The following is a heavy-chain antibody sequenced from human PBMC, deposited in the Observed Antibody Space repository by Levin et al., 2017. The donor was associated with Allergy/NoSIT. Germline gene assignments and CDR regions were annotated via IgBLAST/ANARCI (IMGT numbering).Heavy chain of an antibody. V-gene: IGHV3-7*01. D-gene: IGHD2-8*01. CDR3: ARDFRGVFDY. CDR2: IKQDGSEI. Sequence: LSLTCAASGFTFSSHWMSWVRQAPGKGLEWVANIKQDGSEINYVDSVKGRFTISRDNAKNSLYLQMNSLRAEDTAVYYCARDFRGVFDYWGQGTLVTVSS. J-gene: IGHJ4*02. CDR1: GFTFSSHW.